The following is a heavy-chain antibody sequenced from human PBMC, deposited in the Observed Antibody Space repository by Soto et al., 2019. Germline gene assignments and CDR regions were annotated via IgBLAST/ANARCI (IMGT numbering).Heavy chain of an antibody. CDR2: ISNDGSHR. CDR3: ATEGGGSNPRDNWFDP. CDR1: GFTFSGFA. Sequence: PVGSLRLSCAASGFTFSGFAMHWVRQAPGKGLEWVAVISNDGSHRHYADSVKGRFTISRDNSKNTVSLQMNSLRPDDTAVYYCATEGGGSNPRDNWFDPWGQGTLVTVSS. J-gene: IGHJ5*02. D-gene: IGHD2-15*01. V-gene: IGHV3-30-3*01.